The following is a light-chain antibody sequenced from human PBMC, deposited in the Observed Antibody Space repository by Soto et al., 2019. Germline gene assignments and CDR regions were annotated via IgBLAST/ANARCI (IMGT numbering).Light chain of an antibody. CDR3: QQYIAWPLT. Sequence: EIVMTQSPATLSMSPGEKATLSCRASQSLNNNLAWYQQKPGQGPRLLIYFASTRSTGIPARFSGSRSGTEFSLTISGLQSEYFASYYCQQYIAWPLTFGGGTKVETK. J-gene: IGKJ4*01. V-gene: IGKV3-15*01. CDR1: QSLNNN. CDR2: FAS.